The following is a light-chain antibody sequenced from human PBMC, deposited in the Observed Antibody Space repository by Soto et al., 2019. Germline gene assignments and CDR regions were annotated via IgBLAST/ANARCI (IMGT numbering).Light chain of an antibody. CDR1: QSISSY. CDR3: QQYGRFLT. J-gene: IGKJ2*01. CDR2: AAS. Sequence: DIQMTQSPSSLSASVGDRVTITCRASQSISSYLNWYQQKPGKAPKLLIYAASSLQSGVPSRFSGSGSGTDFTLTISSLQPDDFATYYCQQYGRFLTFGQGTKLEIK. V-gene: IGKV1-39*01.